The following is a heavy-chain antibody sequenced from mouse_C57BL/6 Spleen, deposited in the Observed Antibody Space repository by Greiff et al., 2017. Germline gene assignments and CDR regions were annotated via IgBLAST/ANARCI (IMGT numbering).Heavy chain of an antibody. J-gene: IGHJ4*01. D-gene: IGHD2-1*01. CDR3: ARNYGNSYYAMDY. V-gene: IGHV1-82*01. Sequence: VQLQQSGPELVKPGASVKISCKASGYAFSSSWMNWVKQRPGKGLEWIGRIYPGDGDTNYNGKFKGKATLTATKSSSTASMQLGSLTSEDSAVYFCARNYGNSYYAMDYWGQGTSVTVSS. CDR1: GYAFSSSW. CDR2: IYPGDGDT.